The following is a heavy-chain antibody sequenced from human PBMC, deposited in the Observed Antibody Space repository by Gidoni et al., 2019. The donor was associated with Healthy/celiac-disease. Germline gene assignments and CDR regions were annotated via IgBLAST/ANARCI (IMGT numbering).Heavy chain of an antibody. Sequence: EVQLVESGGGLVQPGRSLRLSCADSGFTFDDYAMHWVRQAPGKGLEWVSGISWNSGSIGYADSVKGRFTISRDNAKNSLYLQMNSLRAEDTALYYCAKSRSFYYYYGMDVWGQGTTVTVSS. CDR2: ISWNSGSI. J-gene: IGHJ6*02. CDR3: AKSRSFYYYYGMDV. V-gene: IGHV3-9*01. D-gene: IGHD2-15*01. CDR1: GFTFDDYA.